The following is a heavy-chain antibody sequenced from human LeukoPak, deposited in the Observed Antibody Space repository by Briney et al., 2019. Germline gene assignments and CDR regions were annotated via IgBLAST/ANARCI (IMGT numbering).Heavy chain of an antibody. D-gene: IGHD4-23*01. J-gene: IGHJ4*02. CDR2: ISYDGSNK. Sequence: GGSLRLSCAASGFTFSSYAMHWVRQAPGKGLEWVAVISYDGSNKYYADSVRGRFTISRDNSKNTLYLQMNSLRAEDTAVYYCARGTGGYFDYWGQGTLVTVSS. CDR1: GFTFSSYA. V-gene: IGHV3-30-3*01. CDR3: ARGTGGYFDY.